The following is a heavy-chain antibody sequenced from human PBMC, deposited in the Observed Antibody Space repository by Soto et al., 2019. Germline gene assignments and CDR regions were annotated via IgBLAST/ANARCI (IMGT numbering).Heavy chain of an antibody. CDR1: GGSFSGFY. D-gene: IGHD3-3*01. Sequence: SETLSLTCAVYGGSFSGFYWSWIRQPPGKGLEWIGEINHSGSTNYNPSLKSRVTISVDTSKNQFSLKLSSVTAADTAVYYCARGQTYYDFWSGLRYGMDVWGQGTTVTVS. CDR2: INHSGST. CDR3: ARGQTYYDFWSGLRYGMDV. J-gene: IGHJ6*02. V-gene: IGHV4-34*01.